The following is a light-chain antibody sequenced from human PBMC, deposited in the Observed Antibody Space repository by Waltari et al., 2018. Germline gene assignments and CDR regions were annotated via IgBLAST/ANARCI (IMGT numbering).Light chain of an antibody. CDR1: SSDVGHYNY. Sequence: QSALTQPASVSGSPGQSIAISCTGTSSDVGHYNYVSCYQQHPGKAPKLMISEVTNRPSGVSNRVSGSKSGNTASLTISGLQAEDEADYYCSSYTNTSTRYVFGTGTKVTVL. J-gene: IGLJ1*01. CDR2: EVT. CDR3: SSYTNTSTRYV. V-gene: IGLV2-14*01.